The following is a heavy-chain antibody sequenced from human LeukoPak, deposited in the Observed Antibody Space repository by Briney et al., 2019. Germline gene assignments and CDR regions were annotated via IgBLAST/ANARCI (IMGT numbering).Heavy chain of an antibody. CDR3: AKPQEVETHPGANWFDS. D-gene: IGHD3-10*01. CDR1: GGSISRSSYY. J-gene: IGHJ5*01. CDR2: IYYSGRT. Sequence: SETLSLTCTVSGGSISRSSYYWGWIRQPPGKGLEWIGSIYYSGRTYSNPSLKSRVIISVDTSKNQFSLKLNSVTAADTAVYYCAKPQEVETHPGANWFDSWGQGILVTVSS. V-gene: IGHV4-39*07.